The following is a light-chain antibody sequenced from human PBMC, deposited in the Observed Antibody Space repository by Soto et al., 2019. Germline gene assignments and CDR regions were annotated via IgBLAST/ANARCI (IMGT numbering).Light chain of an antibody. CDR2: GAS. CDR1: HSVNSH. CDR3: QQYKSWPL. J-gene: IGKJ5*01. Sequence: MMMTQSPATLSVSPGERVTLSGRTSHSVNSHVAWYQQKPGQAPRLLLYGASTTATGIPVRFSGSGFGTEFTLTISSLQSEDLAVYYCQQYKSWPLFGQGTRLEIK. V-gene: IGKV3-15*01.